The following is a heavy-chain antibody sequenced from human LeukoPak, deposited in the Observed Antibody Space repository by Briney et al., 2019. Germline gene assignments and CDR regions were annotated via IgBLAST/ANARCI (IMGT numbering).Heavy chain of an antibody. Sequence: SETLSLTCAVHGGSFSGYYWTWIRQPPGKGLEWIGEINHSGTTNYNPSLKSRVSISVDTSKSQFSLKLTSVTAADTAVYYCARDRTSWFGDGYYYYGMDVWGQGTTVSVSS. CDR2: INHSGTT. J-gene: IGHJ6*02. D-gene: IGHD3-10*01. V-gene: IGHV4-34*01. CDR1: GGSFSGYY. CDR3: ARDRTSWFGDGYYYYGMDV.